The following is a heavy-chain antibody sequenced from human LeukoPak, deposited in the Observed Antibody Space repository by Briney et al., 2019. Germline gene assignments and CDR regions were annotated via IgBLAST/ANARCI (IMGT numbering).Heavy chain of an antibody. CDR3: ARAGQSNWNYDY. CDR2: VDHGGST. V-gene: IGHV4-34*01. J-gene: IGHJ4*02. D-gene: IGHD1-7*01. CDR1: VGSFSGYY. Sequence: SETLSLTCAVYVGSFSGYYWTWIRQAPGKGLEWIGEVDHGGSTKYNPSLKSRVTISVDTSKNQFSLKLTSVTAADTAVYYCARAGQSNWNYDYWGPGTLVTVSS.